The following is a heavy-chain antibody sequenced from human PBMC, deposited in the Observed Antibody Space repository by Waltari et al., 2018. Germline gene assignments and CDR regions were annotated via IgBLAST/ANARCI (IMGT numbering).Heavy chain of an antibody. CDR3: ANTYDSSGYYYFDY. Sequence: QVQLVESGGGVVQPGGSLSLSCAASGFTFSNYGMHWVRQAPGKGLEWVAFIQYDGNNKYYADAVNGRFTISRDNSKNTLYLQMNSLRTEDAAVYYCANTYDSSGYYYFDYWGQGTLVTVSS. CDR1: GFTFSNYG. D-gene: IGHD3-22*01. V-gene: IGHV3-30*02. J-gene: IGHJ4*02. CDR2: IQYDGNNK.